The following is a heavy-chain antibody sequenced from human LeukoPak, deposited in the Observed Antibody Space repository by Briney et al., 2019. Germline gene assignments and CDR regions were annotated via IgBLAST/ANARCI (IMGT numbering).Heavy chain of an antibody. Sequence: SETLSLTCTVSGGSISSSSYYWGWIRQPPGKGLEWIGSIYYSGSTYYNPSLKSRVTISVDTSKNQFSLKLSSVTAADTAVYYCARGLVVYSWDYFDYWGQGTLVTVSS. J-gene: IGHJ4*02. D-gene: IGHD1-20*01. CDR3: ARGLVVYSWDYFDY. CDR2: IYYSGST. CDR1: GGSISSSSYY. V-gene: IGHV4-39*07.